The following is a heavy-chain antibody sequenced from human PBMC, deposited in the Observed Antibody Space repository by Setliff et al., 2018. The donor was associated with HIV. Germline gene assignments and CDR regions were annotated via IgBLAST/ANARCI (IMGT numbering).Heavy chain of an antibody. J-gene: IGHJ5*02. CDR2: VFHSGSA. D-gene: IGHD3-3*01. CDR3: ARGFTIFGVGFSADPTGNWFDP. V-gene: IGHV4-4*02. Sequence: PSETLSLTCAVSGGPLNSRNWWSWVRQPPGKGLEWIGEVFHSGSANSNASLRSRVMISVDTSKNQFSLKLSAVTAADTAVYYCARGFTIFGVGFSADPTGNWFDPWGQGTLVTVSS. CDR1: GGPLNSRNW.